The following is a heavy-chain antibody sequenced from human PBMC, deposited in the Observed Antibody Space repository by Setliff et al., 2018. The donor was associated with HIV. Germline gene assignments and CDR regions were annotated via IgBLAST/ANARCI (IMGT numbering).Heavy chain of an antibody. CDR1: GGSIHTSSYY. CDR3: VRGPQWLVQKGRVYYFDY. J-gene: IGHJ4*02. D-gene: IGHD6-19*01. V-gene: IGHV4-39*07. Sequence: SETLSLTCSVSGGSIHTSSYYWAWVRQPPGNELEWIGSIYHDGTTHYRSSLRSRAAISIDTSKNQASLKLNSMTAADTAVYFCVRGPQWLVQKGRVYYFDYWGQGALVTVSS. CDR2: IYHDGTT.